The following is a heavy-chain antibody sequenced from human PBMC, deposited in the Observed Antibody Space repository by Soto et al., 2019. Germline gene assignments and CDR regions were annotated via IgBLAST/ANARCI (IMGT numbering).Heavy chain of an antibody. CDR1: GFTFSNAW. CDR3: TTGDQQYCTIGVCYYYYYGMDV. CDR2: IKSKTDGGTT. D-gene: IGHD2-8*01. V-gene: IGHV3-15*07. Sequence: EVPLVESGGGLVKPGGSLRPSCAASGFTFSNAWMNWVRQAPGKRLEWVGRIKSKTDGGTTDYAAPVKGRFTISRDDSKNTLYLQMNSLKTEGTAVYYCTTGDQQYCTIGVCYYYYYGMDVWGQGTTVTVSS. J-gene: IGHJ6*02.